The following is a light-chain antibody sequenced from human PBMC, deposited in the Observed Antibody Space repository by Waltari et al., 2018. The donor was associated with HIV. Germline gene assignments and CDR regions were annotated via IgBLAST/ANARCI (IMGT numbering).Light chain of an antibody. J-gene: IGLJ2*01. CDR2: SDY. CDR3: AAWDDSLNGVV. Sequence: QSVLTQPPSASGPPGQRVTISCSGSSSNIGSNTVNWYQQLPGTAPKLLIYSDYQRPSGVPDRFSGSKSGTSASLAISGLKSEDEADYYCAAWDDSLNGVVFGGGTKLTVL. V-gene: IGLV1-44*01. CDR1: SSNIGSNT.